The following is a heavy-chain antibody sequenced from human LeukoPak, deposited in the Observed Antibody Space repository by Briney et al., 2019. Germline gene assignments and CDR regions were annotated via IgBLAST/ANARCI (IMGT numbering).Heavy chain of an antibody. CDR2: LNTGGST. J-gene: IGHJ4*02. D-gene: IGHD3-10*01. Sequence: GGSLRLSCAASGFIVSSNYMSWVRQAPGKGLEWVSVLNTGGSTYYADSVKGRFTISRDNSKNTLYLQMNSLRVEDTAVYYCARVPYGSGSYSTLDYWGQGTLVTVSS. V-gene: IGHV3-66*01. CDR3: ARVPYGSGSYSTLDY. CDR1: GFIVSSNY.